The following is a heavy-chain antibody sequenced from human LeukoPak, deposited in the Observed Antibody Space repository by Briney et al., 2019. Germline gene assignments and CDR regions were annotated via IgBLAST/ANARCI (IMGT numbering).Heavy chain of an antibody. Sequence: PGGSLRLSCAASGFTFSSYAMNWVRQAPGKGLEWVSGINGNGASTYYAESVKGRFTISRDNSKNTLYLQMNSLRAEDTALYYCAKDTRDRAAAASRGYYFDYWGQGTLVSVSS. V-gene: IGHV3-23*01. D-gene: IGHD6-13*01. CDR2: INGNGAST. CDR3: AKDTRDRAAAASRGYYFDY. J-gene: IGHJ4*02. CDR1: GFTFSSYA.